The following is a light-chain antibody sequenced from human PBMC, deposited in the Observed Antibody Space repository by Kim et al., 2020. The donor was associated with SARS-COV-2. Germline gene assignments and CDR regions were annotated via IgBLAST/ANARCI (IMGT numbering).Light chain of an antibody. V-gene: IGLV1-44*01. CDR3: AAWDDSLNGLV. CDR1: SSNIGSNT. CDR2: SNN. Sequence: ELTQPPSASGTPGQRVTISCSGSSSNIGSNTVNWYQQLPGTAPKLLVYSNNQRPSGVPDRFSGSKSGTSASLAISGLQSEDEADYYCAAWDDSLNGLVFGGGTQLTVL. J-gene: IGLJ2*01.